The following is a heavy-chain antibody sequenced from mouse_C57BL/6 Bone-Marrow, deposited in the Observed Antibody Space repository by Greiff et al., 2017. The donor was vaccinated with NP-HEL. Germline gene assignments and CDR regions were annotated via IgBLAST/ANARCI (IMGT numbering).Heavy chain of an antibody. J-gene: IGHJ2*01. V-gene: IGHV5-9-1*02. CDR2: ISSGGDYI. Sequence: DVHLVESGEGLVKPGGSLKLSCAASGFTFSSYAMSWVRQTPEKRLEWVAYISSGGDYIYYADTVKGRFTISRDNARNTLYLQMSSLKSEDTAMYYCTRDGVVGGYFDDWGQGTTLTVSS. CDR1: GFTFSSYA. CDR3: TRDGVVGGYFDD. D-gene: IGHD1-1*01.